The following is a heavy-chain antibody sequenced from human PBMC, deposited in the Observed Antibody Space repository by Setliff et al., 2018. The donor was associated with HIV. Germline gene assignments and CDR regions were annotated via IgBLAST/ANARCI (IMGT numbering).Heavy chain of an antibody. J-gene: IGHJ2*01. Sequence: NPSETLSLTCAVSGYSITSGYYWGWIRQPPGKGLAWIASIYHRGTTYYNTSLKSRVTISVDTSKNQISLKLSSVTAADTAVYYCARHGITGPTYGREYFDLWVPETLLVTVSS. CDR1: GYSITSGYY. D-gene: IGHD1-7*01. CDR2: IYHRGTT. V-gene: IGHV4-38-2*01. CDR3: ARHGITGPTYGREYFDL.